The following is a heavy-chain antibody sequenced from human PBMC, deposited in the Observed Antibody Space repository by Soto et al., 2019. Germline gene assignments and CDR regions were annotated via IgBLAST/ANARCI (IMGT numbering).Heavy chain of an antibody. Sequence: GGSLRLSCAASGFTFSSYWMSWVRQAPGKGLEWVANIKQDGSEKYYVDSVKGRFTISRDNAKNSLYLQMNSLRAEDTAVYYCARDGLVVVAAPYYYYGMDVWGQGTTVTVSS. CDR1: GFTFSSYW. CDR2: IKQDGSEK. D-gene: IGHD2-15*01. CDR3: ARDGLVVVAAPYYYYGMDV. J-gene: IGHJ6*02. V-gene: IGHV3-7*05.